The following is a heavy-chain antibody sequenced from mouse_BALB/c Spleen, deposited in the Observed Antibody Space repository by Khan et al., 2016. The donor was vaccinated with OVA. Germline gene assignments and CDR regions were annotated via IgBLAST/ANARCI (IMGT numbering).Heavy chain of an antibody. CDR3: ARPPYFSYVMGY. V-gene: IGHV9-3-1*01. Sequence: QIQLVQSGPELKKPGETVKFSCKASGYTFTNYGMNWVKQAPGRGLKWMGWINTYTGEPTYADDFKGRFVFSLETSASTAYLQINNLKNEDTATYFCARPPYFSYVMGYWGQGTSVTVSS. D-gene: IGHD2-10*01. CDR1: GYTFTNYG. J-gene: IGHJ4*01. CDR2: INTYTGEP.